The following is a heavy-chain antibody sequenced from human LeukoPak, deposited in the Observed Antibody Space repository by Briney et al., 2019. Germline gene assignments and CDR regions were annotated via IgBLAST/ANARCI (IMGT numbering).Heavy chain of an antibody. D-gene: IGHD2-15*01. Sequence: GGSLRLSCAASGFTFSSYTMNWVRQAPGKGLEWVSSISSPSSYIYYADSVKGRFTISRDNAKNLLYLQMNSLRAEDTAVYYCAREGFPAAYDYWGQGTLVTVSS. CDR1: GFTFSSYT. CDR3: AREGFPAAYDY. J-gene: IGHJ4*02. V-gene: IGHV3-21*01. CDR2: ISSPSSYI.